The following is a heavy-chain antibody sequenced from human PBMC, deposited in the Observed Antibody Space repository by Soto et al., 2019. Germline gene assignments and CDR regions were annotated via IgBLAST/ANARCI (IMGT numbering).Heavy chain of an antibody. V-gene: IGHV4-39*01. Sequence: QLQLQESGPGLVKPSETLSLTCTVSGGSISSSSYYWGWIRQPPGKGLEWIGSIYYSGSTYYNPFLTSRVTVSVDSSMNVFSLKLGSVTAADTAGYYCAGQGVVEVAALGGGFDPWGQGTLVTVSS. CDR1: GGSISSSSYY. CDR2: IYYSGST. J-gene: IGHJ5*02. D-gene: IGHD6-19*01. CDR3: AGQGVVEVAALGGGFDP.